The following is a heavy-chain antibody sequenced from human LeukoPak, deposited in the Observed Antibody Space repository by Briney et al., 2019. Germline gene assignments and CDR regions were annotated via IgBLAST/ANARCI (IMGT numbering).Heavy chain of an antibody. CDR2: NHGGST. J-gene: IGHJ4*02. Sequence: SGTLSLTSTVSGGSISTWAWSWIRQPAGKGLEWMGRNHGGSTNYNPSLKSRVTMSVDTSKNQFSLKLSSVTAADAAIYYCATGGGDFDNWGQGTLVTVSS. CDR3: ATGGGDFDN. V-gene: IGHV4-4*07. D-gene: IGHD2-21*01. CDR1: GGSISTWA.